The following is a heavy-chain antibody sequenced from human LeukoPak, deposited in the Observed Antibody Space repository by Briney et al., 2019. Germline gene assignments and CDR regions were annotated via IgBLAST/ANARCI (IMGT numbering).Heavy chain of an antibody. V-gene: IGHV3-48*03. CDR3: ATSRGSWPDYFDY. CDR1: GFTFSSYE. Sequence: GGSLRLSCAASGFTFSSYEMNWVRQAPGKGLEWVSYISTSGSTIYYADSVKGRFTISRDNAKNSLYLQMNSLRAEDTAVYYCATSRGSWPDYFDYWGQGTLVTVSS. D-gene: IGHD6-13*01. CDR2: ISTSGSTI. J-gene: IGHJ4*02.